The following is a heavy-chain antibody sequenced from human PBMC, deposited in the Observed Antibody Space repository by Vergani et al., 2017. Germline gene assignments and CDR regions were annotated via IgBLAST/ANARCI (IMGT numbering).Heavy chain of an antibody. CDR3: ARDKAMGQLGWFDP. V-gene: IGHV4-30-2*05. J-gene: IGHJ5*02. CDR2: IYYSGST. Sequence: QLQLQESGSGLVKPSQTLSLTCAVSGGSISSGGYSWSWIRQPPGKGLEWIGYIYYSGSTYYNPSLKSRVTISVDTSKNQFSLKLSSVTAADTAVYYRARDKAMGQLGWFDPWGQGTLVTVSS. CDR1: GGSISSGGYS. D-gene: IGHD5-18*01.